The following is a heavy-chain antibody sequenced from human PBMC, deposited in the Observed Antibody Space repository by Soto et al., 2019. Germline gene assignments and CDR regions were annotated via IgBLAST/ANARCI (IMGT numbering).Heavy chain of an antibody. D-gene: IGHD3-10*01. CDR2: IHYTGAI. J-gene: IGHJ6*02. CDR1: GRTISSEYYH. V-gene: IGHV4-30-4*02. CDR3: AREDDGGDRDDYGFDD. Sequence: PSDPLSLTCAVSGRTISSEYYHWTWIRQSPGKGLEWIGYIHYTGAIMYNPSFKSRLTMSVDTSKNQFSLQLTSVTAADTAVYFCAREDDGGDRDDYGFDDWGQGTTVTVSS.